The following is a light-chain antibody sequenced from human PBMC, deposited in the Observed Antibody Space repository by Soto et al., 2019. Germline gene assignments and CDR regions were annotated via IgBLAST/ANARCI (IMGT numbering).Light chain of an antibody. Sequence: EIVLTQSPATLSLSPAERVTLSCRASQSVSNSLAWYQQTPGQPPRLLIYDVSNTATGIPARFSGSGSGTVFTITITSLEPEDVALYDCQQYGSSGTFGQGTKVDIK. CDR3: QQYGSSGT. CDR1: QSVSNS. V-gene: IGKV3-11*01. J-gene: IGKJ1*01. CDR2: DVS.